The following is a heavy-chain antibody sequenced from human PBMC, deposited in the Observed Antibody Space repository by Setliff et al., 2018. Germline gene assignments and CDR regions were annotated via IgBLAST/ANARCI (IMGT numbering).Heavy chain of an antibody. D-gene: IGHD3-3*01. Sequence: PGGSLRLSCAASGFTLSHNWMNWVRQGPGKGLVWVSYINNDGSVTKYGDSVKGRFTISRDNAHGSLYLQMNSLRVEDTAVYFCARDVYDFRTGLGGPWGQGARVTVSS. V-gene: IGHV3-74*01. CDR3: ARDVYDFRTGLGGP. CDR1: GFTLSHNW. J-gene: IGHJ5*02. CDR2: INNDGSVT.